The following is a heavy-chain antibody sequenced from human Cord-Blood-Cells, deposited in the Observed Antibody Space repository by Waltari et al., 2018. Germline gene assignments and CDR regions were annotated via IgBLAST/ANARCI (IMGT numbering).Heavy chain of an antibody. CDR1: GFTFSSYG. CDR2: IWLEGSKK. J-gene: IGHJ2*01. D-gene: IGHD1-26*01. V-gene: IGHV3-33*01. Sequence: QVQLVESGGGVVQPGRSLRLSCAASGFTFSSYGMHWVRQAPGKGLEWVAVIWLEGSKKYYADSVKGRFTISRDNSKNTLYLQMNSLRAEDTAVYYCARGGSGSYWYFDLWGRGTLVTVSS. CDR3: ARGGSGSYWYFDL.